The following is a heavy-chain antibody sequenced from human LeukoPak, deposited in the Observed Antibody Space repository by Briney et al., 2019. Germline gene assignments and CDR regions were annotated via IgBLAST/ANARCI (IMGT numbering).Heavy chain of an antibody. Sequence: SETLSLTCTVSGGSISSYCWSWIRQPPGKGLEWIGYIYYSGSTNYNPSLKSRVTISVDTSKNQFSLKLSSVTAADTAVYYRARDPPGGMIVVAARGGIDYWGQGTLVTVSS. V-gene: IGHV4-59*01. CDR3: ARDPPGGMIVVAARGGIDY. D-gene: IGHD3-22*01. J-gene: IGHJ4*02. CDR1: GGSISSYC. CDR2: IYYSGST.